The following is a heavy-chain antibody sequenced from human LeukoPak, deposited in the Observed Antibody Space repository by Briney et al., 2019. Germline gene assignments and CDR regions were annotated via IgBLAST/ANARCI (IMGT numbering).Heavy chain of an antibody. J-gene: IGHJ4*02. Sequence: SETLSLTCTVSGGSISSGNYWWSWIRQHPGKGLEWIGYIYYSGSTLYNPSLQSRASISVDTSKNQFSLRLNSVTAADTAVYYCAGHHPRNTVDFWGQGTLVTVSS. CDR3: AGHHPRNTVDF. CDR1: GGSISSGNYW. D-gene: IGHD2-8*02. CDR2: IYYSGST. V-gene: IGHV4-31*03.